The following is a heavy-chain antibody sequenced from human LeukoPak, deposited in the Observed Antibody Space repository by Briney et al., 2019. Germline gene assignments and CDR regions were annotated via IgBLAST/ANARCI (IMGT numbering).Heavy chain of an antibody. J-gene: IGHJ4*02. CDR1: GYTFTNYG. V-gene: IGHV1-18*01. Sequence: ASVKVSCKASGYTFTNYGIIWVRQAPGQGLEWMGWISAHDGTRNYALKHEDRVTMTTDTSTSTAYMELRGLRSDDTAVYYCARRSTLYSSGRFYFDYWGQGTLVTVSS. D-gene: IGHD6-19*01. CDR3: ARRSTLYSSGRFYFDY. CDR2: ISAHDGTR.